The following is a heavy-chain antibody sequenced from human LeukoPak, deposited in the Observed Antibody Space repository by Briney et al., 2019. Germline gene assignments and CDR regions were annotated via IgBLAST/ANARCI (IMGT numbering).Heavy chain of an antibody. Sequence: SGPTLVNPTQTLTLTCTFSGFSLSTNGVGVGWIRQPPGKALEWLALIYWDDDKRYSPSLKSRLTITKDTSKNQLVLTMTNMDPVDTATYYCVGSYCSDNFQHWGQGTLVTVSS. CDR3: VGSYCSDNFQH. J-gene: IGHJ1*01. CDR2: IYWDDDK. D-gene: IGHD1-26*01. V-gene: IGHV2-5*02. CDR1: GFSLSTNGVG.